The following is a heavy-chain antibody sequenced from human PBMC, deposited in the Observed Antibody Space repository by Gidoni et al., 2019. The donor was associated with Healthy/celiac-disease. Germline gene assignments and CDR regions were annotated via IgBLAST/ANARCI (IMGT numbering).Heavy chain of an antibody. Sequence: QVTLKESGPVLVKPTETLTLTCTVSGFSLSNARMGVSWIRQPPGKALEWLAHIFSNDEESYSTSLKSRLTISKDTSKSQVVLTMTNMDPVDTATYYCARIDSSTTYYYYYMDVWGKGTTVTVSS. D-gene: IGHD6-13*01. V-gene: IGHV2-26*01. CDR3: ARIDSSTTYYYYYMDV. CDR1: GFSLSNARMG. CDR2: IFSNDEE. J-gene: IGHJ6*03.